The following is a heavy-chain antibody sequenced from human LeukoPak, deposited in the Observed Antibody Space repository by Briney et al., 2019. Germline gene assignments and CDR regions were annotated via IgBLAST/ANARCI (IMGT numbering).Heavy chain of an antibody. V-gene: IGHV1-2*02. CDR2: IHPHSGGT. J-gene: IGHJ5*02. Sequence: ASVKVSCKASGYTLTDYYMHWVRQAPGQGLEWMGWIHPHSGGTNYAQKFQGRVTMTRDTSISTAYMELSRLRSDDTAVYYCARAGIAVAGLLDNWFDPWGQGTLVTVSS. D-gene: IGHD6-19*01. CDR3: ARAGIAVAGLLDNWFDP. CDR1: GYTLTDYY.